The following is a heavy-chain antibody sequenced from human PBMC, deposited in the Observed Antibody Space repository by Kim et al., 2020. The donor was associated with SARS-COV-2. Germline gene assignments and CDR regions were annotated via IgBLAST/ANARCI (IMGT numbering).Heavy chain of an antibody. V-gene: IGHV3-21*01. J-gene: IGHJ3*02. CDR3: ARDSKLGPFDI. D-gene: IGHD7-27*01. CDR2: ISSSSSYI. Sequence: GGSLRLSCAASGFTFSSYSMNWVRQAPGKGLEWVSSISSSSSYIYYADSVKGRFTISRDNAKNSLYLQMNSLRAEDTAVYYCARDSKLGPFDIWGQGTMVTVSS. CDR1: GFTFSSYS.